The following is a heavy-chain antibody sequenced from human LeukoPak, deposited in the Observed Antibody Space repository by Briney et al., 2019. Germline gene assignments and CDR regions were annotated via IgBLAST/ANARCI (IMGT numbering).Heavy chain of an antibody. CDR2: IYYNGST. J-gene: IGHJ6*02. CDR3: ARDGSGSYYSGMDV. D-gene: IGHD3-10*01. CDR1: GGSISGYY. V-gene: IGHV4-59*01. Sequence: SETLSLTCTVSGGSISGYYGSWIRQPPGKGLEWIRYIYYNGSTNYNPSLKSRVTISVDTTKNQFSLKLSSVTAADTAVYYCARDGSGSYYSGMDVWGQGTTVTVSS.